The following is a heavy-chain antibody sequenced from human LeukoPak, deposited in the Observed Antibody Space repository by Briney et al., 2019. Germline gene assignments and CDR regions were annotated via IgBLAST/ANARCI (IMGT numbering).Heavy chain of an antibody. Sequence: SETLSLTCAVSGYSISSGYYWGWIRQHPGKGLEWIGSIYHSGSTNYNPSLKSRVTISVDTSKNQFSLKLSSVTAADTDVYYCARGYKAVVISPNWFDPWGPGTPVTVSS. J-gene: IGHJ5*02. V-gene: IGHV4-38-2*01. CDR1: GYSISSGYY. D-gene: IGHD6-19*01. CDR2: IYHSGST. CDR3: ARGYKAVVISPNWFDP.